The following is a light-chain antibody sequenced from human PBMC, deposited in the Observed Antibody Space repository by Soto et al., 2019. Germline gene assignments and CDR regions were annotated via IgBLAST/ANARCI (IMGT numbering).Light chain of an antibody. Sequence: QSALTQPPSASGTPGQRVTISCSGSSSNIGSNYVYWYQQLPGTAPKLLIYSNNQRPSGVPDRFSGSKSGTSASLAISGLRSEDEADYYCAAWDDSLSACVFGGGTKLTVL. CDR2: SNN. V-gene: IGLV1-47*02. CDR1: SSNIGSNY. J-gene: IGLJ2*01. CDR3: AAWDDSLSACV.